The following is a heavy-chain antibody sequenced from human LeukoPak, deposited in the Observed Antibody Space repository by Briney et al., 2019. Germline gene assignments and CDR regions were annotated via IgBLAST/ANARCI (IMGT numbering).Heavy chain of an antibody. Sequence: SETLSLTCAVYGGSFSGYYWSWIRQPPGKGLEWIGEINHSGSTNYNPSLKSRVTISVDTSKNQFSLKLSSVTAADTAVYYCARGRRVTISGVVINSYYYYGMDVWGQGTTVTVSS. CDR1: GGSFSGYY. D-gene: IGHD3-3*01. J-gene: IGHJ6*02. CDR2: INHSGST. CDR3: ARGRRVTISGVVINSYYYYGMDV. V-gene: IGHV4-34*01.